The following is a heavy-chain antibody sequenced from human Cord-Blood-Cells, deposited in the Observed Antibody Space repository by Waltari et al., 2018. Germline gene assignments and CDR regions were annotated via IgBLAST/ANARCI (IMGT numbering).Heavy chain of an antibody. Sequence: GGGLVQPGRSLRLSCAASGFTFDDYAMHWVRQAPGKGLEWVSGISWNSGSIGYVDSVKGRFTISRDNAKNSLYLQMNRLRAEDTALYCCAKAGGRYCSGGSCYEAYYYYYYCMDVWGQGTTVTVPS. D-gene: IGHD2-15*01. CDR2: ISWNSGSI. J-gene: IGHJ6*02. CDR3: AKAGGRYCSGGSCYEAYYYYYYCMDV. CDR1: GFTFDDYA. V-gene: IGHV3-9*01.